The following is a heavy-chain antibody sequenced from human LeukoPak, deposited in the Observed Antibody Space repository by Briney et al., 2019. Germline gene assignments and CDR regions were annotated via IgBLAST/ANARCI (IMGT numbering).Heavy chain of an antibody. D-gene: IGHD6-13*01. V-gene: IGHV4-39*01. Sequence: SETPSLTCTVSGGSISSYYWSWIRQPPGKGLEWIGSIYYSGSTYYNPSLKSRVTISVDTSKDQFSLKLSSVTAADTAVYYCARRRGYSSSWYDYWGQGTLVTVSS. J-gene: IGHJ4*02. CDR1: GGSISSYY. CDR2: IYYSGST. CDR3: ARRRGYSSSWYDY.